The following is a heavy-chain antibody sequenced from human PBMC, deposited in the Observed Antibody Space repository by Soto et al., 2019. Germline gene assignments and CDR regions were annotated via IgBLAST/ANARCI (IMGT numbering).Heavy chain of an antibody. Sequence: PGGSLRLSCAASGFTFSSYAMSWVRQAPGKGLEWVSAISGSGGSTYYADSVKGRFTISRDNSKNTLYLQMNSLRAEDTAVYYCAKGISLAYCGGDCYSFREYFQHWGQGTLVTVSS. CDR3: AKGISLAYCGGDCYSFREYFQH. J-gene: IGHJ1*01. D-gene: IGHD2-21*02. V-gene: IGHV3-23*01. CDR2: ISGSGGST. CDR1: GFTFSSYA.